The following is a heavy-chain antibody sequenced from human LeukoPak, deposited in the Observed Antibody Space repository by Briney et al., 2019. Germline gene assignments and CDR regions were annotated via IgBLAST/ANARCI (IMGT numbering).Heavy chain of an antibody. V-gene: IGHV4-34*01. Sequence: SETLSLTCAVYGGSCSNYYWTWIRQTPGRGHEWIGESSHTGDITNYTPSLKSRATIFVDSSKKQFSLRVTSVTAADTGIYYCARVPDVTARPCDTWGPGISVTVSS. CDR3: ARVPDVTARPCDT. D-gene: IGHD1-1*01. J-gene: IGHJ5*02. CDR1: GGSCSNYY. CDR2: SSHTGDIT.